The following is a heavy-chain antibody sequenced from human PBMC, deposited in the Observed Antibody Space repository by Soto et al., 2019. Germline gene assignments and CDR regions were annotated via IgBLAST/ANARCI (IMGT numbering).Heavy chain of an antibody. V-gene: IGHV3-53*01. CDR1: GFSVRTNY. Sequence: GGSLRLSCAASGFSVRTNYMSWVRQAPGKGLEWVSVIESGGSIYYADSVKGRFIISRDYAKNTVYLQMNTLRVEDTAVYYCARAGVTPDFFDYWGQGTLVTVSS. D-gene: IGHD2-21*02. J-gene: IGHJ4*02. CDR3: ARAGVTPDFFDY. CDR2: IESGGSI.